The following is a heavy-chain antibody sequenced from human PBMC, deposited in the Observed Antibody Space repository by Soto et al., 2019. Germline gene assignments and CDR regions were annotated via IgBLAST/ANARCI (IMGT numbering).Heavy chain of an antibody. CDR2: ISAYNGNT. CDR3: ARGVGRFLEWFPYYYYGMDV. V-gene: IGHV1-18*01. CDR1: GGTFSSYA. Sequence: GASVKVSCKASGGTFSSYAISWVRQAPGQGLEWMGWISAYNGNTNYAQKLQGRVTMTTDTSTSTAYMELRSLRSDDTAVYYCARGVGRFLEWFPYYYYGMDVWGQGTTVTVS. J-gene: IGHJ6*02. D-gene: IGHD3-3*01.